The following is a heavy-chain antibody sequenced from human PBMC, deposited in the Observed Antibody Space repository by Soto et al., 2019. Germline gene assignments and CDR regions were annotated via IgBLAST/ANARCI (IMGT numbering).Heavy chain of an antibody. Sequence: SETLSLTCTVSGGSISSSSYYWGWIRQPPGKGLEWIGSIYYSGSTYYNPSLKSRVTISVDTSKNQFSLKLSSVTAADTAVYYCASPNTYYYGMDVWGQGTTVTVSS. CDR1: GGSISSSSYY. CDR2: IYYSGST. J-gene: IGHJ6*02. CDR3: ASPNTYYYGMDV. V-gene: IGHV4-39*01.